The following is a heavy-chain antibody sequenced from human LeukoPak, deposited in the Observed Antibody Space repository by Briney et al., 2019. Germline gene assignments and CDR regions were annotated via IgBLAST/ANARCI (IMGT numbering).Heavy chain of an antibody. J-gene: IGHJ4*02. V-gene: IGHV3-53*04. Sequence: GGSLTLSCVVSGFTVSGNYTTWVRQAPGKGLEWVSVIYTGGTTYYRDSVKGRFTISRHNSKNVVNLQMDSLRPEDTAVYYCASGPTYDYVRVILYWGQGTLVTVSS. CDR2: IYTGGTT. D-gene: IGHD3-16*01. CDR1: GFTVSGNY. CDR3: ASGPTYDYVRVILY.